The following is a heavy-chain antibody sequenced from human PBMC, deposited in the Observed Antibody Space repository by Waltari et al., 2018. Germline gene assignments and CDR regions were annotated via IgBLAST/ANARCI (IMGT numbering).Heavy chain of an antibody. Sequence: EVQLVESGGVVVQPGGSLRRPCTASGLTITRYWMTWVRQCPGKGLEWVANIKQDGSEEYYVDSVKGRFTISRDNATNSLYLQLSNLRADDTAVYYCASRYCTSDRCYSASYKAFDIWGQGTMVAVSS. V-gene: IGHV3-7*01. D-gene: IGHD2-2*02. CDR3: ASRYCTSDRCYSASYKAFDI. J-gene: IGHJ3*02. CDR1: GLTITRYW. CDR2: IKQDGSEE.